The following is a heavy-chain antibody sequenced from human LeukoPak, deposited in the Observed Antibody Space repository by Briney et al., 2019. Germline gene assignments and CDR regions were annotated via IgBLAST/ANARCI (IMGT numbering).Heavy chain of an antibody. CDR2: IYSGGST. Sequence: GGSLRLSCAASGFTVSSNYMSWVRQAPGKGLEWVSVIYSGGSTYYADSVKGRFTISRDNSKNTLYLQMNSLRVEDTAVYYCARYVDTAMAAGVAFDIWGQGTMVTVSS. J-gene: IGHJ3*02. CDR3: ARYVDTAMAAGVAFDI. CDR1: GFTVSSNY. D-gene: IGHD5-18*01. V-gene: IGHV3-53*01.